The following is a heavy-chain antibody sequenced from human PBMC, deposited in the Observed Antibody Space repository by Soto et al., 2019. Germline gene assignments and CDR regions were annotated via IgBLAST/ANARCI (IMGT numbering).Heavy chain of an antibody. CDR3: ARRPHCSGGICYYGLDY. CDR1: GYTFTTSD. Sequence: ASVKVSCKASGYTFTTSDINWVRQAPGQGLEWMGWMNPDSGITAYAQTFQGRVTMTTSTSTSTVYMELSSLGSDDTAVYYCARRPHCSGGICYYGLDYWGQGTLVTVYS. CDR2: MNPDSGIT. D-gene: IGHD2-15*01. V-gene: IGHV1-8*01. J-gene: IGHJ4*02.